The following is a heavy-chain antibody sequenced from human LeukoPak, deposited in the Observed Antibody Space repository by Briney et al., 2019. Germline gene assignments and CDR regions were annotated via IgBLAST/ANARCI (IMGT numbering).Heavy chain of an antibody. CDR1: GFTFDDYT. V-gene: IGHV3-43*01. J-gene: IGHJ3*02. CDR3: ARAQITMITLADAFDI. CDR2: ISWDGGST. D-gene: IGHD3-22*01. Sequence: GGSLRLSCAASGFTFDDYTMHWVRQAPGKGLEWVSLISWDGGSTYYADSVKGRFTISRDNAKNSLYLQMNSLRAEDTAVYYCARAQITMITLADAFDIWGQGTMVTVSS.